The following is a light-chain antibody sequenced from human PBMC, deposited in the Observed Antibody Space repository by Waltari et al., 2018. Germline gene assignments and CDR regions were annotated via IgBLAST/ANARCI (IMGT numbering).Light chain of an antibody. CDR2: GNS. Sequence: QSGLTQPPSVSAAPGQRVTISCTGSSSNIGAGYDVHWYQLLPGTAPKLLIYGNSNRPSGVPDRFSGSKSGTSASLAITGLQAEDEAGYYCQSYDSSLSGSVFGGGTKLTVL. V-gene: IGLV1-40*01. CDR3: QSYDSSLSGSV. J-gene: IGLJ2*01. CDR1: SSNIGAGYD.